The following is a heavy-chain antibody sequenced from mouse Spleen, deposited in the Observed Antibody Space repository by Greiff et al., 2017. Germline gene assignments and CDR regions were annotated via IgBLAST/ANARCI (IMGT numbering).Heavy chain of an antibody. J-gene: IGHJ2*01. CDR3: ARSGDGYYCFDY. CDR1: GFNIKDTY. Sequence: EVQLVESGAELVKPGASVKLSCTASGFNIKDTYMHWVKQRPEQGLEWIGRIDPADGNTKYDPKFQGKATLTVDTSSNTAYLQLSSLTSEDTAVYYCARSGDGYYCFDYWGQGTTLTVSS. D-gene: IGHD2-3*01. CDR2: IDPADGNT. V-gene: IGHV14-3*02.